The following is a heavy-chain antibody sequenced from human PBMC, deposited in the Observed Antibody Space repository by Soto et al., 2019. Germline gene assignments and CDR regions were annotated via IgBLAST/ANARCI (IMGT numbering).Heavy chain of an antibody. CDR3: AKDDEAYCSGGRCYELGAFDI. D-gene: IGHD2-15*01. CDR1: GFTFDDYT. CDR2: ISWDGGST. J-gene: IGHJ3*02. Sequence: GGSLRLSCAASGFTFDDYTMHWVRQAPGKGLEWVSLISWDGGSTYYADSVKGRFTISRDNSKNSLYLQMNSLRTEDTALYYCAKDDEAYCSGGRCYELGAFDIWGQGTMVTVSS. V-gene: IGHV3-43*01.